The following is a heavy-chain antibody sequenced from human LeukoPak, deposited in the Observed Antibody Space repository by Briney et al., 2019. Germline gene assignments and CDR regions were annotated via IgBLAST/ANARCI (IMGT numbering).Heavy chain of an antibody. J-gene: IGHJ4*02. CDR3: ARGGGYSGYDMGDY. Sequence: PGRSLRLSCAASGFTFSSYGMHWVRQAPGKGLEWVAVIWYDGSNKYYADSVKGRFTISRDNSKNTLYLQMNSLRAEDTAVYYCARGGGYSGYDMGDYWGQGTLVTVSS. CDR1: GFTFSSYG. CDR2: IWYDGSNK. V-gene: IGHV3-33*01. D-gene: IGHD5-12*01.